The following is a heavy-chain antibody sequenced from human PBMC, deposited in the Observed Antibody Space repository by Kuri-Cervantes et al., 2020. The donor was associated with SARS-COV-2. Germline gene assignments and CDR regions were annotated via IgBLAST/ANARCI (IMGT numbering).Heavy chain of an antibody. J-gene: IGHJ5*02. Sequence: SQTLSLTCAVYSGSCSCYYWTWIRQPPGKGLEWIGEINHSGSTNYNPSLKSRVTISVDTSKNQFSLKLSSVTAADTAVYYCARVGYSSSGWFDPWGQGTLVTVSS. V-gene: IGHV4-34*01. CDR3: ARVGYSSSGWFDP. CDR2: INHSGST. D-gene: IGHD6-6*01. CDR1: SGSCSCYY.